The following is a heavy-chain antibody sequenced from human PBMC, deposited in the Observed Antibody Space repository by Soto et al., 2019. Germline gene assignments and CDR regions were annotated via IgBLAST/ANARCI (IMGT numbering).Heavy chain of an antibody. D-gene: IGHD3-10*01. CDR3: ARVSRGAIEN. V-gene: IGHV1-69*01. CDR2: VIPIFQTP. Sequence: QAQLVQSGAEVKKPGSSVKVSCKASGGSFSDYTINWVRQAPGQGLEWMGGVIPIFQTPTYAQNFQGRVTITADESTSTAYMELNSLTSGDTAVYYCARVSRGAIENWGQGTLVTVSS. CDR1: GGSFSDYT. J-gene: IGHJ4*02.